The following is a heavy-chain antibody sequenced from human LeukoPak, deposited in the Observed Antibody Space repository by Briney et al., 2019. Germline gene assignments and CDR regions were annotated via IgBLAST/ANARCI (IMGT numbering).Heavy chain of an antibody. CDR1: GFSFSNAW. D-gene: IGHD3-3*01. CDR3: TTPHYDFWSGDYSYGMDL. V-gene: IGHV3-15*07. CDR2: IKSKTDGGTT. J-gene: IGHJ6*02. Sequence: KSGGSLRLSCAASGFSFSNAWMNWVRQAPGKGLEWVGRIKSKTDGGTTDYAAPVKGRFTISRDDSKNTLYLQMNSLKTEDTAVYYCTTPHYDFWSGDYSYGMDLWGQGTTVTVSS.